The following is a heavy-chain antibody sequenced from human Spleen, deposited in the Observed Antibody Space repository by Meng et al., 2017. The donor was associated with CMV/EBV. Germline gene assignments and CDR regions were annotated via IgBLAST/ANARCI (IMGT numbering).Heavy chain of an antibody. CDR1: GFTFNKFW. CDR2: IKEDGSEK. CDR3: AKVSKYSSSSSDASDI. J-gene: IGHJ3*02. D-gene: IGHD6-6*01. V-gene: IGHV3-7*01. Sequence: GESLKISCAASGFTFNKFWMTWVREAPGKGLEWVANIKEDGSEKNYVDSVKGRFTISRDNAKNTLYLQMNSLRTEDTAVYYCAKVSKYSSSSSDASDIWGQGTMVTVSS.